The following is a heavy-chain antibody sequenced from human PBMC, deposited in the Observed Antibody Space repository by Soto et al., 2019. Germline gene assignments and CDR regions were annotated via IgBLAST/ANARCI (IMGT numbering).Heavy chain of an antibody. Sequence: PSETLCLTCTVSGGSISSYYWSWIRQPPGKGLEWIGYIYYSGSTNYNPSLKSRVTISVDTSKNQFSLKLSSVTAADTAVYYCARDHGSGWQGNWFDPWGQGTLVTVSS. CDR1: GGSISSYY. CDR2: IYYSGST. CDR3: ARDHGSGWQGNWFDP. D-gene: IGHD6-19*01. J-gene: IGHJ5*02. V-gene: IGHV4-59*01.